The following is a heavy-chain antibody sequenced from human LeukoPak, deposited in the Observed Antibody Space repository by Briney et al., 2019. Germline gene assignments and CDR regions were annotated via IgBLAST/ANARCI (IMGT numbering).Heavy chain of an antibody. D-gene: IGHD3-22*01. Sequence: GASVKVSCKASGYTLTGYYMHWVRQAPGQGLEWMGRINPNSGGTNYAQKFQGRVTMTRDTSISTAYMELSRLRSDDTAVYYCASAYYYDSSGYHDAFDIWGQGTMVTVSS. V-gene: IGHV1-2*06. CDR2: INPNSGGT. CDR1: GYTLTGYY. J-gene: IGHJ3*02. CDR3: ASAYYYDSSGYHDAFDI.